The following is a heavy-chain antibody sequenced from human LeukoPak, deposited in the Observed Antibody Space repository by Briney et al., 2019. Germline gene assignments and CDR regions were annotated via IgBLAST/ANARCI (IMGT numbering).Heavy chain of an antibody. D-gene: IGHD5/OR15-5a*01. Sequence: GGSLRLSCAGSGFTLNNYAIHWVRQAPGKGLEGVAYISSGDARMDHAESVKGRFTISRDNAKNSLSLQMNSLRAEDTAVYYCARPSVYGFDAFDMWGQGTMVIVSA. CDR1: GFTLNNYA. CDR2: ISSGDARM. J-gene: IGHJ3*02. V-gene: IGHV3-48*03. CDR3: ARPSVYGFDAFDM.